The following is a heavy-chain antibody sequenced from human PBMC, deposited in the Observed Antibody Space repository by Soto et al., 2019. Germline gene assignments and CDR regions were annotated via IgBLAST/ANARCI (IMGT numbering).Heavy chain of an antibody. J-gene: IGHJ4*02. CDR2: ISYDGSNK. CDR1: GFTFSSYG. CDR3: AKEPGRGIAVAGTYLKYYFDY. Sequence: QVQLVESGGGVVQPGRSLRLSCAASGFTFSSYGMHWVRQAPGKGLEWVAVISYDGSNKYYADSVKGRFTISRDNSKNMLYLQMNSLRAEDTAVYYCAKEPGRGIAVAGTYLKYYFDYWGQGTLVTVSS. D-gene: IGHD6-19*01. V-gene: IGHV3-30*18.